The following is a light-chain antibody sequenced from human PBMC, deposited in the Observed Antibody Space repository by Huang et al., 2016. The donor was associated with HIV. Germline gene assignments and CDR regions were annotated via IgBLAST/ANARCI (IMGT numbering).Light chain of an antibody. Sequence: IVLTQSPLSLPVTPGEPASISCRSNQSLLHSNGYNHLDWYLQMTGQPPQFLIYFCSSRASLVPARISCSGSDTDLPLKISRVEAEDIGVYYCMQALRSVTFGQGTRLDIK. CDR3: MQALRSVT. V-gene: IGKV2-28*01. CDR1: QSLLHSNGYNH. CDR2: FCS. J-gene: IGKJ5*01.